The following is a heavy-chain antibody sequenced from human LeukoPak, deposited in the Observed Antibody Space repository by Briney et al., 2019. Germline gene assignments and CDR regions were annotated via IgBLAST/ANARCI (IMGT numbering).Heavy chain of an antibody. J-gene: IGHJ4*02. CDR3: ARPSWSTGYNRGWFDY. CDR2: IWYDGSNT. CDR1: GFTFSNYA. V-gene: IGHV3-33*01. Sequence: GRSLRLSCAASGFTFSNYAMHWVRQAPGKGLEWVTVIWYDGSNTYYADSVKGRFTISRDNSKNMLYLQINSLRAEDTAIYYCARPSWSTGYNRGWFDYWAQGTVVTVSS. D-gene: IGHD6-19*01.